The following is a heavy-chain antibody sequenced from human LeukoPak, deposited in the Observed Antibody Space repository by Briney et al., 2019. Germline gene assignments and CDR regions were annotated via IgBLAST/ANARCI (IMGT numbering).Heavy chain of an antibody. Sequence: GGSLRLSCAASGFTFSSYAMHWVRQAPGKGLEWVAVISYDGSNKYYADSVKGRFTISRDNSKNTLYLQMNSLRAEDTAVYYCARDVGVVIGGDFDYWGQGILVTVSS. CDR3: ARDVGVVIGGDFDY. CDR1: GFTFSSYA. CDR2: ISYDGSNK. D-gene: IGHD3-3*01. V-gene: IGHV3-30-3*01. J-gene: IGHJ4*02.